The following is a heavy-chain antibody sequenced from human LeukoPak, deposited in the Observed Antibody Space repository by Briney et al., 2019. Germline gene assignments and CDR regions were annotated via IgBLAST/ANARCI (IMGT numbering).Heavy chain of an antibody. J-gene: IGHJ4*02. CDR1: GFTVSSNY. D-gene: IGHD3-3*01. V-gene: IGHV3-66*02. CDR3: ARTATIFGVVTADY. CDR2: IYSGGST. Sequence: GGSLRLSCAASGFTVSSNYMSWVRQAPGKGLEWVSVIYSGGSTYYADSVKGRFTISRDNSKNTLYLQVNSLRAEDTAVYYCARTATIFGVVTADYWGQGTLVTVSS.